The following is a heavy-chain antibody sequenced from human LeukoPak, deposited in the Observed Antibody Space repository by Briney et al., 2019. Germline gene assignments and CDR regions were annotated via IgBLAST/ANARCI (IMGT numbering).Heavy chain of an antibody. J-gene: IGHJ3*02. D-gene: IGHD1-26*01. V-gene: IGHV5-51*01. CDR1: GYSFTSYW. CDR3: ARTGRKWELPGTFDI. CDR2: IYPGDSDT. Sequence: GESLKISCKGSGYSFTSYWIGWVRQMPGKGLEWMGIIYPGDSDTRYSPSFQGQVTISADKSISTAYLQWSSLKASDTAMYYCARTGRKWELPGTFDIWGQGTMVTVSS.